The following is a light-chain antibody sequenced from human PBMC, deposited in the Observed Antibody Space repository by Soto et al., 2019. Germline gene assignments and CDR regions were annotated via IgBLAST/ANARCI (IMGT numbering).Light chain of an antibody. J-gene: IGKJ5*01. V-gene: IGKV3-20*01. Sequence: EMVIAQSPGTLSLSPGERASLSFRASQAVGGTYLAWYQHKPGQAPRLLIYGASNRAAGIPDRFGGSGSGTDFTLTISRLEPEDFAVYYCQQYGSSPQITFGQGSRLEIK. CDR3: QQYGSSPQIT. CDR2: GAS. CDR1: QAVGGTY.